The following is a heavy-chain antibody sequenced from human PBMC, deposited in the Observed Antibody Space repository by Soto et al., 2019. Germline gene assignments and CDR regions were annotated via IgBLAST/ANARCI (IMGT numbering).Heavy chain of an antibody. CDR3: ATPREPLLILEHLHL. Sequence: GLPRRLPRAASGCTLDAYAINWVRLPPEKGLEWVAVISYGGKLKYYAESVEGWFVISRDGSRRQVDVRMSSLRGDDTAVYYCATPREPLLILEHLHLWGQGALVTVYS. D-gene: IGHD1-1*01. J-gene: IGHJ4*01. CDR2: ISYGGKLK. V-gene: IGHV3-30*03. CDR1: GCTLDAYA.